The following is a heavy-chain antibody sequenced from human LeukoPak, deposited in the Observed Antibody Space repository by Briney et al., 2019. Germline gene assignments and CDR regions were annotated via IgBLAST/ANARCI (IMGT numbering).Heavy chain of an antibody. J-gene: IGHJ3*02. V-gene: IGHV3-53*01. Sequence: GGSLRLSCAASGFTFSYYAMSWVRQAPGKGLEWVSVIYSGGSTYYADSVKGRFTISRDNSKNTLYLQMNSLRAEDTAVYYCARGLYNILTGYYRDDAFDIWGQGTMVTVSS. CDR3: ARGLYNILTGYYRDDAFDI. CDR2: IYSGGST. D-gene: IGHD3-9*01. CDR1: GFTFSYYA.